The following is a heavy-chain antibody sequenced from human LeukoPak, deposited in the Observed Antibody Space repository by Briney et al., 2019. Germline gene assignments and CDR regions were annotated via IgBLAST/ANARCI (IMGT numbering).Heavy chain of an antibody. D-gene: IGHD4/OR15-4a*01. J-gene: IGHJ4*02. CDR1: GFTFSSYA. V-gene: IGHV3-23*01. CDR2: ISGGGANT. Sequence: GGSLRLSCAASGFTFSSYAMSWVRQAPGKGLEWVSGISGGGANTYYADSVKGRFTISRDNSKNTLYLQMNSLRAEDTAVYYCAKGPAKGSPYCFDYWGQGTLVTVSS. CDR3: AKGPAKGSPYCFDY.